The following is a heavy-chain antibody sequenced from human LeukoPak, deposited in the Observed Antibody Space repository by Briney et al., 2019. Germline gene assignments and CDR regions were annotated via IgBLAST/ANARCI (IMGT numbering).Heavy chain of an antibody. J-gene: IGHJ4*02. V-gene: IGHV3-23*01. D-gene: IGHD3-22*01. CDR3: AKDHQCYDRSGDCPIDY. Sequence: GGSLRLSCAASGFTFSTYGMNWVRQAPGKGLEWVSSVSGATGNSYYVGSVKGRFTISRDDSKNTLYLQMNSLRAEDTAVYYCAKDHQCYDRSGDCPIDYWGQGTLVTV. CDR1: GFTFSTYG. CDR2: VSGATGNS.